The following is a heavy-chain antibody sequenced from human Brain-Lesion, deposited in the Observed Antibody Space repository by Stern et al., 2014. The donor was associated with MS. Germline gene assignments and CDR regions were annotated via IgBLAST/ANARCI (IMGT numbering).Heavy chain of an antibody. CDR2: IFSTGEP. CDR3: ARMREYCSGGICFAGYYDS. Sequence: QITLKESGPVLVKPTETLTLTCSVSGFSLSNAAMGVSWIRQPPGKALECLAHIFSTGEPAYSTALKSRLTISKDTSRSQVVLTMTNMDPVDTATYYCARMREYCSGGICFAGYYDSWGQGTLVTVSS. J-gene: IGHJ4*02. D-gene: IGHD2-15*01. V-gene: IGHV2-26*01. CDR1: GFSLSNAAMG.